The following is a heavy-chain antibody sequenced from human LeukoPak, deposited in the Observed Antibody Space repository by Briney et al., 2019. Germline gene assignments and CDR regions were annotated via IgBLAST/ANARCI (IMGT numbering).Heavy chain of an antibody. CDR1: GFTFSIYT. Sequence: PGGSLRLSCSASGFTFSIYTMYWVRQAPGKGLEYISTIGGSGNGYSTYYADSVKGRFTISRDNSKSTLYLQMSSLRTEDTAVYYCVKDSGRVLGTPDYWGQGTLVTVSS. CDR2: IGGSGNGYST. J-gene: IGHJ4*02. V-gene: IGHV3-64D*06. D-gene: IGHD3-10*01. CDR3: VKDSGRVLGTPDY.